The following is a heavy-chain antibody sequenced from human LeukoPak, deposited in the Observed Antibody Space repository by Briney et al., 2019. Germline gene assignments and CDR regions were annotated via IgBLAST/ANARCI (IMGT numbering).Heavy chain of an antibody. J-gene: IGHJ5*02. CDR1: GYSFTSYW. CDR2: IYPGDSDT. Sequence: GESLKISCKGSGYSFTSYWIGWVRQMPGKGLEWMGIIYPGDSDTRYSPSFQGQVTISADKSISTAYLQWSSLKASDTAMYYCARMLHHIVVVPAALQRGRNWFDPWGLGTLVTVSS. CDR3: ARMLHHIVVVPAALQRGRNWFDP. D-gene: IGHD2-2*01. V-gene: IGHV5-51*01.